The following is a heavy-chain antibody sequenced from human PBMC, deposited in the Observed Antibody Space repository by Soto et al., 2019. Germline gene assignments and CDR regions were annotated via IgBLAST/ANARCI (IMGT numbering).Heavy chain of an antibody. Sequence: VQLLESGGGLVQPGGSLRLSCAASGFPFSPSAMNWVRQAPGKGLEWVSIISASSDAAYYAESVKGRFASSRDNSKNTLYLQMNSLRAEDTAVYYCAKYSGSYPVYNGLSLWGQGTTVTVS. J-gene: IGHJ6*02. D-gene: IGHD1-26*01. CDR3: AKYSGSYPVYNGLSL. V-gene: IGHV3-23*01. CDR2: ISASSDAA. CDR1: GFPFSPSA.